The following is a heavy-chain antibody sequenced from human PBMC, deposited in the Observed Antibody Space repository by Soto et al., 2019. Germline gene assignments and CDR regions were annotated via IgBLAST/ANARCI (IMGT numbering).Heavy chain of an antibody. CDR3: SSEQWLPPGGGGTEPLDI. D-gene: IGHD5-12*01. Sequence: QVQLVQSGAEVKKPGASVKISCEASGYSFTSQYVHWVRQAPGQGLEWMGIINPNGGSTTYAQKFQGRVPMPRDTSPSTVYMGLSSLTSEDTAVYYCSSEQWLPPGGGGTEPLDIWGQGTMVTVAS. V-gene: IGHV1-46*01. CDR1: GYSFTSQY. J-gene: IGHJ3*02. CDR2: INPNGGST.